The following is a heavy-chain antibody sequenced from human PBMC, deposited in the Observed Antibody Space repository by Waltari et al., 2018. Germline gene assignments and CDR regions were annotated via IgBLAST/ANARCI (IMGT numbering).Heavy chain of an antibody. D-gene: IGHD6-19*01. CDR1: GGTFSSYT. CDR3: ASSSAPFSGFGY. J-gene: IGHJ4*02. Sequence: QVQLVQSGAEVKKPGSSVKVSCKASGGTFSSYTISWVRQAPGQGLEWMGRIIPILGIANYAQKFQGRVTITADKSTSTAYMELSSLRSEDTAVYYCASSSAPFSGFGYWGQGTLATVSS. CDR2: IIPILGIA. V-gene: IGHV1-69*02.